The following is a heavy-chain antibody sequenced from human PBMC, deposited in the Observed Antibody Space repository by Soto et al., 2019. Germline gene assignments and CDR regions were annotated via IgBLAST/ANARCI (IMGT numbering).Heavy chain of an antibody. Sequence: ASVKVSCKASGYTFTSYGISWVRQAPGQGLEWMGIINPSGGSTSYAQKFQGRVTMTRDTSTSTVYMELSSLRSEDTAVYYCAHGGRPYYFDYWGQGTLVTVSS. J-gene: IGHJ4*02. CDR1: GYTFTSYG. CDR3: AHGGRPYYFDY. V-gene: IGHV1-46*01. CDR2: INPSGGST. D-gene: IGHD3-16*01.